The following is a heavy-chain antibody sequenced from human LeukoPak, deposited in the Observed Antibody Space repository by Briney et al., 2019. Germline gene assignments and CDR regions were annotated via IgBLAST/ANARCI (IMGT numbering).Heavy chain of an antibody. CDR3: ARGYFDYGTYFDY. CDR2: INWNGGST. D-gene: IGHD3-9*01. Sequence: PGGSLRLSCAASGFTFDDYGMSWVRQAPGEGLGWVSGINWNGGSTGYADSVKSRFTISRDNAKNSLYLQMNSLRAEDTALYYCARGYFDYGTYFDYWGQGTLVTVSS. J-gene: IGHJ4*02. CDR1: GFTFDDYG. V-gene: IGHV3-20*04.